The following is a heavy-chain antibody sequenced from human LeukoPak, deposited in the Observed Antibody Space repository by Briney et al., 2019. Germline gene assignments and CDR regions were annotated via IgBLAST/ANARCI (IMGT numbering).Heavy chain of an antibody. J-gene: IGHJ4*02. CDR2: IYYSGST. Sequence: SXXLSLTCTVSGGSISSYYWSWIRQPPGKGLEWIGYIYYSGSTNYNPSLKSRVTISVDTSKNKFSLKLSSVTAADTAVYYCARAIYYYDSSGYFDWGQGTLVTVSS. V-gene: IGHV4-59*01. D-gene: IGHD3-22*01. CDR1: GGSISSYY. CDR3: ARAIYYYDSSGYFD.